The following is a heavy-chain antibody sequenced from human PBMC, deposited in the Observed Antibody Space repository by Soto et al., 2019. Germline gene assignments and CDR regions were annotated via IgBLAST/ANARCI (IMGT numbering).Heavy chain of an antibody. Sequence: QVQLVQSGAEVKKPGSSVKVSCKASGGTFSSYAISWVRQAPGQGLEWMGGIIPIFGTANYAQKFQGRVTITADESTSTASMELISLRSEDTAVYYCAMVVAATPLLYYYGMDVWGQGNTVTVSS. CDR2: IIPIFGTA. J-gene: IGHJ6*02. D-gene: IGHD2-15*01. CDR1: GGTFSSYA. V-gene: IGHV1-69*01. CDR3: AMVVAATPLLYYYGMDV.